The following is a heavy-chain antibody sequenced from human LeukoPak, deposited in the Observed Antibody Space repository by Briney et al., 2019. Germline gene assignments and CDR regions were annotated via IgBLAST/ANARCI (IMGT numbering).Heavy chain of an antibody. CDR3: ARFGLGKHIEVAGIPFDI. CDR1: GYTVTSYG. CDR2: ISAYNGNT. J-gene: IGHJ3*02. Sequence: ASVKVSCKASGYTVTSYGISWVRQAPGQGLEWMGWISAYNGNTNYAQKLQGRVTMTTDTSTSTAYMELRSLRSDDTAVYYCARFGLGKHIEVAGIPFDIWGQGTMVTVSS. V-gene: IGHV1-18*01. D-gene: IGHD6-19*01.